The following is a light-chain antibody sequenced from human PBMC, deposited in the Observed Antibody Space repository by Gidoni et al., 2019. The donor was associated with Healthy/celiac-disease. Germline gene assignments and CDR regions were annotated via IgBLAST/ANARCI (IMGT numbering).Light chain of an antibody. V-gene: IGKV1-33*01. CDR3: QHYDNLPPT. CDR2: DAS. Sequence: DIQMTQSPSSLSASVGDRVTITCQASQDISNYLNWYQQKPGKAPKLLIYDASNLETGVPSRLSGSGSGTDFTFTISSLQPEYIATYYCQHYDNLPPTFGQGTRLEIK. J-gene: IGKJ5*01. CDR1: QDISNY.